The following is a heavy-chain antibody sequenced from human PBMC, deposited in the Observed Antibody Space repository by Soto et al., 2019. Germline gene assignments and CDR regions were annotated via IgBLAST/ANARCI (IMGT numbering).Heavy chain of an antibody. CDR3: VRRKERSGPHYFDS. J-gene: IGHJ4*02. V-gene: IGHV1-8*01. CDR1: GYTFTSCD. Sequence: QVQLVQSGAEVKKPGASVKVSCKASGYTFTSCDIHWVRQATGQGLEWMGWMNPSTGNTGFAQEFQGRVTLTRNTSITTAYMELSSLRSEDTAVYFCVRRKERSGPHYFDSWGQGALVTVSS. CDR2: MNPSTGNT. D-gene: IGHD6-25*01.